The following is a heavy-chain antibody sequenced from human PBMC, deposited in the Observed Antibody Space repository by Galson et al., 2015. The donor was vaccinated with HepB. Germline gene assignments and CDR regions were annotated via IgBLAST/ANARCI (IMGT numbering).Heavy chain of an antibody. D-gene: IGHD7-27*01. J-gene: IGHJ4*02. V-gene: IGHV3-21*01. Sequence: SLRLSCAASGFTFSSYSMNWVRQAPGKGLEWVSSISSSSSYIYYADSVKGRFTISRDNAKNSLYLQMNSLRAEDTAVYYCARRNQNWGSDYWGQGTLVTVSS. CDR2: ISSSSSYI. CDR3: ARRNQNWGSDY. CDR1: GFTFSSYS.